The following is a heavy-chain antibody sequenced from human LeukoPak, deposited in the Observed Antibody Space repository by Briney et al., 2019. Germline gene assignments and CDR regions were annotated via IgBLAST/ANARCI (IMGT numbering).Heavy chain of an antibody. J-gene: IGHJ1*01. CDR3: AQNSVYSGGYFQH. CDR1: GFSLSTGGGG. V-gene: IGHV2-5*02. CDR2: IYWDDDK. Sequence: SGPTLVNPTQPLTLTCTLSGFSLSTGGGGVGWIRQPPRTALAWLAFIYWDDDKSSTPSLKNRLTIDKGTSENQVVLTVTNMDPVDSATYYCAQNSVYSGGYFQHWGQGTLVTVSS. D-gene: IGHD2-8*01.